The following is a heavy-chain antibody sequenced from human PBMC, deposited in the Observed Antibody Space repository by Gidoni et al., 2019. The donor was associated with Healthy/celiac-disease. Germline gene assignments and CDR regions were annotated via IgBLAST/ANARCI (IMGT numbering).Heavy chain of an antibody. J-gene: IGHJ6*03. CDR1: GGSFSGYY. D-gene: IGHD4-4*01. CDR3: ARLEGNSLGYMDV. Sequence: QVQLQQWGAGLLKPSETLSLTCAVYGGSFSGYYWSWIRPPPGKGLEWIGEINHSGSTNYNPSLKSRVTISVDTSKNQFSLKLSSVTAADTAVYYCARLEGNSLGYMDVWGKGTTVTVSS. CDR2: INHSGST. V-gene: IGHV4-34*01.